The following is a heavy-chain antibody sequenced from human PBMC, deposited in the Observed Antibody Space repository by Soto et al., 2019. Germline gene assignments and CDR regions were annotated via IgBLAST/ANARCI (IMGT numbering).Heavy chain of an antibody. CDR2: ISYDGSNK. D-gene: IGHD4-4*01. CDR1: GFTFTSYG. V-gene: IGHV3-30*18. J-gene: IGHJ6*02. Sequence: QVQLVEFGGGVVQTGRSLRLSCAASGFTFTSYGMHWVRQAPGKGLEWVAVISYDGSNKYYGDSVKGRFIISRDNSKNTLYLQMNSLRAEDTAVYYCAKVSRQDYSNYVRWAGSQYYYGMDVWGQGTTVTVSS. CDR3: AKVSRQDYSNYVRWAGSQYYYGMDV.